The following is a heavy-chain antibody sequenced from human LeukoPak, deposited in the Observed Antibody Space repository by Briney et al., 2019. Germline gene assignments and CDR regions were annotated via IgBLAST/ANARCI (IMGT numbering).Heavy chain of an antibody. J-gene: IGHJ4*02. V-gene: IGHV3-30-3*01. Sequence: PGGSLRLSCAASGFSFSSYAMHWVRQAPGKGLEWVAVISYDGTNKYYADSVKGRFTISRDNSKNTLYLQMNSLRAEDTAVYYCARGTDSSGYYNHFDCWGQGTLVTVSS. CDR2: ISYDGTNK. D-gene: IGHD3-22*01. CDR1: GFSFSSYA. CDR3: ARGTDSSGYYNHFDC.